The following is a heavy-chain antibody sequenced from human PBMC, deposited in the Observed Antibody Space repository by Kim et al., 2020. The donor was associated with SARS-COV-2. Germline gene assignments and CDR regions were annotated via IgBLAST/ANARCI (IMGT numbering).Heavy chain of an antibody. D-gene: IGHD1-26*01. CDR3: AKGGYSGSYYYPDY. J-gene: IGHJ4*02. Sequence: AASGEGRFTISRDNSRNTLYVQMNSLRAEDTAVYYCAKGGYSGSYYYPDYWGQGTLVTVSS. V-gene: IGHV3-23*01.